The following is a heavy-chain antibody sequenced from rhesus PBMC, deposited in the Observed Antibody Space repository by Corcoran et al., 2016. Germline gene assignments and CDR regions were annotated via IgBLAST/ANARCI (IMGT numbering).Heavy chain of an antibody. CDR1: GFTFSSYW. D-gene: IGHD5-42*01. J-gene: IGHJ4*01. V-gene: IGHV3S25*01. CDR3: AKSVRGYWIDY. CDR2: INRGGGST. Sequence: EVQLVESGGGLAKPGGSLRLSCAASGFTFSSYWMNWVRQAPGKGLEWVSAINRGGGSTYYADSVKGRFTISRDNSKNTRSLQMNSLRAEDTAVYYCAKSVRGYWIDYWGQGVLVTVSS.